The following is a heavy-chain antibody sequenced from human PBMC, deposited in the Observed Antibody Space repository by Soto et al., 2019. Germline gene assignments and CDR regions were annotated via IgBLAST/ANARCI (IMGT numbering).Heavy chain of an antibody. Sequence: QVQLQESGPGLVKPSETLSLTCTVSGWSISSYYWSWIRQPPGKGLGWIGYIYYRANPNYNPSLKSRVSISQATSKNQFSLKLSSVTAADTAVYYCARHYGDGYDYLDYWGQGTLVTVSS. J-gene: IGHJ4*02. CDR3: ARHYGDGYDYLDY. V-gene: IGHV4-59*08. CDR1: GWSISSYY. D-gene: IGHD5-12*01. CDR2: IYYRANP.